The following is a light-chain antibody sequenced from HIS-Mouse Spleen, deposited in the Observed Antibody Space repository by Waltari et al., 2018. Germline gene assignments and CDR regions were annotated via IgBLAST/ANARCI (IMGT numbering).Light chain of an antibody. V-gene: IGKV1-9*01. Sequence: DIQLTKSPSFLSASVGDRVTITCRASQGISSYLAWYQQKPGKAPKLLIYAASTLQSGVPSRFSVSGSGTEFTLTISSLQPEDFATYYCQQLNSYPPTFGQGTNVEIK. J-gene: IGKJ1*01. CDR3: QQLNSYPPT. CDR2: AAS. CDR1: QGISSY.